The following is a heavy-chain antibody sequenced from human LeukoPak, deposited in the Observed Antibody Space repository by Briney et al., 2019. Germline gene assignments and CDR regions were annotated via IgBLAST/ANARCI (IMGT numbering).Heavy chain of an antibody. CDR3: ARYGITIVRGGKYYFDF. V-gene: IGHV4-59*08. CDR1: GGSISGYF. Sequence: PSETLSLTCTVSGGSISGYFWSWIRQPPGKRLEWIGYVHYSGSTNYNPSLNSRVTISVDTSQNQFSLRLRSVTAEDTAVYYCARYGITIVRGGKYYFDFWGQGTLVTVSS. CDR2: VHYSGST. J-gene: IGHJ4*02. D-gene: IGHD3-10*01.